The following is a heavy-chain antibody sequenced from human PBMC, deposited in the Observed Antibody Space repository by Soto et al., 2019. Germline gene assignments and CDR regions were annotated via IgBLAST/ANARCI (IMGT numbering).Heavy chain of an antibody. Sequence: EVQLVESGGGLVQPGGSLRLSCAASGFTFSSYWMSWVRQAPGKGLEWVANIKQDGSEKYYVDSVKGRFTISRDNAKNSLYLQMNSLRAEDTVVYYCARDVSWGGYDQDLGYFYYWGQGTLVTVSS. CDR1: GFTFSSYW. V-gene: IGHV3-7*05. CDR2: IKQDGSEK. CDR3: ARDVSWGGYDQDLGYFYY. J-gene: IGHJ4*02. D-gene: IGHD3-16*01.